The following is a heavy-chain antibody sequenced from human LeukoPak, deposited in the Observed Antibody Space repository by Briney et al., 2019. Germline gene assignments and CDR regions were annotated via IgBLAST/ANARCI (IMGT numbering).Heavy chain of an antibody. CDR3: ARVPTLFWSGQPGDY. J-gene: IGHJ4*02. V-gene: IGHV1-18*01. CDR2: ISAYNGNT. D-gene: IGHD3-3*01. CDR1: GGTFSSYA. Sequence: GSSVKVSCKASGGTFSSYAISWVRQAPGQGLEWMGWISAYNGNTNYAQKLQGRVTMTTDTSTSTAYMELRSLRSDDTAVYYCARVPTLFWSGQPGDYWGQGTLVTVSS.